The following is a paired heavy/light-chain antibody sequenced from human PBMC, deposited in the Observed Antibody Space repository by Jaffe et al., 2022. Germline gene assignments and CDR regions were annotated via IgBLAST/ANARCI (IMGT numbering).Light chain of an antibody. CDR1: SLRSYY. CDR2: GKN. J-gene: IGLJ3*02. Sequence: SSELTQDPAVSVALGQTVRITCQGDSLRSYYASWYQQKPGQAPVLVIYGKNNRPSGIPDRFSGSSSGNTASLTITGAQAEDEADYYCNSRDSSGNHLRNWVFGGGTKLTVL. V-gene: IGLV3-19*01. CDR3: NSRDSSGNHLRNWV.
Heavy chain of an antibody. J-gene: IGHJ5*02. CDR3: ARQYCSSTSCYDRGNWFDP. CDR2: IYHSGST. Sequence: QVQLQESGPGLVKPSETLSLTCAVSGYSISSGYYWGWIRQPPGKGLEWIGSIYHSGSTYYNPSLKSRVTISVDTSKNQFSLKLSSVTAADTAVYYCARQYCSSTSCYDRGNWFDPWGQGTLVTVSS. D-gene: IGHD2-2*01. CDR1: GYSISSGYY. V-gene: IGHV4-38-2*01.